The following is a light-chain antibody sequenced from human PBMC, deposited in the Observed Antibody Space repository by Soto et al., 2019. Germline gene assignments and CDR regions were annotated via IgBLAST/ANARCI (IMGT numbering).Light chain of an antibody. Sequence: DIQMTQSPSSLSASVGDRVTITCRASQGISNYLAWYQQKPGKDPKLLIYAASTLQSGVPSRFSSSGSGTDFTLTIRSLRPEDVATYYCQKYKSAPRTLGQVTKVEIK. CDR3: QKYKSAPRT. V-gene: IGKV1-27*01. CDR2: AAS. J-gene: IGKJ1*01. CDR1: QGISNY.